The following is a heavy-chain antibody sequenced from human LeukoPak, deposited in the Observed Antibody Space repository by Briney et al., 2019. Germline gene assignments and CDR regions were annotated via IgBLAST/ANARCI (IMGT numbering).Heavy chain of an antibody. CDR3: AKDVGQTSGFRGS. Sequence: GGSLRLSCAASGFTFSSYWMHWVRQAPGKGLVWVSRINSDGSSTSYADSVKGRFTISRDNSKDTLYLQMNSLRAEDTATYFCAKDVGQTSGFRGSWGQGTLVTVSS. CDR2: INSDGSST. J-gene: IGHJ5*02. D-gene: IGHD3-10*01. CDR1: GFTFSSYW. V-gene: IGHV3-74*01.